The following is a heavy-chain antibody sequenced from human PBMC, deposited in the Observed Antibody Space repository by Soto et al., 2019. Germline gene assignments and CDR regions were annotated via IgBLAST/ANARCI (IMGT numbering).Heavy chain of an antibody. CDR2: IYHSGST. D-gene: IGHD1-26*01. Sequence: QVQLQESGPGLVKPSGTLSLTCAVSGGSISSSNWWSWVRQPPGKGLEWIGEIYHSGSTNYNPSPKCRVTISVDKSKNNFSLKLSSVTAAATAVYYVARFNSGNYYEAFDIWGQGTMVTVSS. J-gene: IGHJ3*02. CDR3: ARFNSGNYYEAFDI. CDR1: GGSISSSNW. V-gene: IGHV4-4*02.